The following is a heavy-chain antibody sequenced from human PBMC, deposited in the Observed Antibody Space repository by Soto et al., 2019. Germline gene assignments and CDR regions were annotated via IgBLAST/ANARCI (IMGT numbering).Heavy chain of an antibody. J-gene: IGHJ2*01. V-gene: IGHV1-69*01. CDR2: LIPIFGTA. CDR3: ATPQGPDGDWYFDL. D-gene: IGHD3-16*01. Sequence: QVQLVQSGAEVKKPGSSVKVSCKASGGTFSSYAISGVRQAPGQGLEWMGGLIPIFGTANYAQKFQGRVTITADESTSTAYMELSSMRSEDTAVYYCATPQGPDGDWYFDLWGRGTLVTVSS. CDR1: GGTFSSYA.